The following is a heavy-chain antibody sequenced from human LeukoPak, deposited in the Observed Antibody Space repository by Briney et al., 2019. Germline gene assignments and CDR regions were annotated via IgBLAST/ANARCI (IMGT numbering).Heavy chain of an antibody. J-gene: IGHJ4*02. D-gene: IGHD4-17*01. V-gene: IGHV3-30-3*01. CDR3: ARDGDYGDYSYYFDY. CDR2: ISYDGSNK. CDR1: GFTFSSYA. Sequence: PGGSLRLSCAASGFTFSSYAMHWVRQAPGKGLEWVAVISYDGSNKYYADSVKGRFTISRDNSKNTLYLQMNSLRAEGTAVYYCARDGDYGDYSYYFDYWGQGTLVTVSS.